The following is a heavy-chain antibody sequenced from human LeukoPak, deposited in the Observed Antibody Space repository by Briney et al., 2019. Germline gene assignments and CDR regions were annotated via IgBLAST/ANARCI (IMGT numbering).Heavy chain of an antibody. CDR1: GGSISSGSYY. CDR2: IYTSGST. D-gene: IGHD1-26*01. V-gene: IGHV4-61*02. CDR3: ARQRSGSYLHFDY. Sequence: SETLSPTCTVSGGSISSGSYYWSWIRQPAGKGLEWIGRIYTSGSTNYNPSLKSRVTISVDTSKNQFSLKLSSVTAADTAVYYCARQRSGSYLHFDYWGQGTLVTVSS. J-gene: IGHJ4*02.